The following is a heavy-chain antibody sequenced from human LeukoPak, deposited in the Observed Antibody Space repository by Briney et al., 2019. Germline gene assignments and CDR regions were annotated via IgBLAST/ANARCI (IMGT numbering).Heavy chain of an antibody. V-gene: IGHV4-39*07. J-gene: IGHJ4*02. D-gene: IGHD2-15*01. CDR1: GGSISSSSYY. Sequence: SETLSLTCTVSGGSISSSSYYWGWIRQPPGKGLEWIGSIYYSGSTYYNPSLKSRVTISVDTSKNQFSLKLSSVTAADTAVYYCARGLSVVGFDYWGQGTLVTVSS. CDR3: ARGLSVVGFDY. CDR2: IYYSGST.